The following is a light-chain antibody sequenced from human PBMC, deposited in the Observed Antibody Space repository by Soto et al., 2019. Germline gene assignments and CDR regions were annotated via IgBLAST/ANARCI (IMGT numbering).Light chain of an antibody. CDR1: SGSIASNY. V-gene: IGLV6-57*01. Sequence: NFMLTQPHSVSESPGKTVTISCTRSSGSIASNYVQWYQQRPGSSPTTVIYEDNQRPSGIPDRFSGSLDSSSNSASLTISGLKTEDEADYYCQSYRGNIQVFGGGTKLTVL. CDR2: EDN. CDR3: QSYRGNIQV. J-gene: IGLJ3*02.